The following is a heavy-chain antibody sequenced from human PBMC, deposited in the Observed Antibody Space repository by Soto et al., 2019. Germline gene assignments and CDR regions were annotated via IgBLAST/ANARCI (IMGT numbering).Heavy chain of an antibody. V-gene: IGHV4-4*02. CDR1: CDPITNSNW. CDR2: IYHSGAT. Sequence: PSEALSVTSSVSCDPITNSNWCSWVRQAPGKGLEWIGEIYHSGATTYNPSLKSRVTISVDPSNNHFSLKLTSVTAADTAVYFCARDLGTGTDYWGQGTLVTVSS. J-gene: IGHJ4*02. CDR3: ARDLGTGTDY. D-gene: IGHD1-1*01.